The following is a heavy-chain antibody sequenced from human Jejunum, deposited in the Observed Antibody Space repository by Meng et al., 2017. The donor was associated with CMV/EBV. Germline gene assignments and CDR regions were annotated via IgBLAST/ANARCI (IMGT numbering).Heavy chain of an antibody. J-gene: IGHJ4*02. CDR3: AADISTAWFYY. V-gene: IGHV4-39*07. D-gene: IGHD2-2*01. CDR1: GDSISRGRHL. Sequence: QLRESGPGLVKPAETLSLSCTGSGDSISRGRHLWGWIRQAPGKGLEWIATIHYTETTHYNPSLKSRITISVDTSKNQISLKVNSVTAADTAMYYCAADISTAWFYYWGQGTLVTVSS. CDR2: IHYTETT.